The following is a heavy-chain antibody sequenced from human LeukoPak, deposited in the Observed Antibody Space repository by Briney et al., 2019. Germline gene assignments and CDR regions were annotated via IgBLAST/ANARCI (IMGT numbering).Heavy chain of an antibody. CDR3: AGGITMTGPNPFDY. V-gene: IGHV3-48*03. J-gene: IGHJ4*02. D-gene: IGHD6-19*01. CDR2: ISRSGSTI. CDR1: GFTFSSYE. Sequence: GGSLRLSCSASGFTFSSYEMNWVRQAPGKGLEWVSYISRSGSTIYYADSVKGRFTISRDNAKNSLHLQMNILRAEDTAVYYCAGGITMTGPNPFDYWGQGTLVTVSS.